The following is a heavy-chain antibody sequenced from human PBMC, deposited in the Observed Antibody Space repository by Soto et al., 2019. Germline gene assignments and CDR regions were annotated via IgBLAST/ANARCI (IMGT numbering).Heavy chain of an antibody. CDR2: IYPGDSDT. J-gene: IGHJ4*02. Sequence: GESLKISCKGSGYSFTSYWIGWVRQMPGKGLEWMGIIYPGDSDTRYSPSFQGQVTISADKSISTAYLQWSSLKASDTAMYYCTTGYAVPGSRLDYWGQGTLVTVSS. CDR1: GYSFTSYW. CDR3: TTGYAVPGSRLDY. V-gene: IGHV5-51*01. D-gene: IGHD6-19*01.